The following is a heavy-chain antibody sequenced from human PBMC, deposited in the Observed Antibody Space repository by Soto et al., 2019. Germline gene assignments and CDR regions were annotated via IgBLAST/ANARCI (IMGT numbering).Heavy chain of an antibody. CDR2: ISYSGNT. V-gene: IGHV4-31*03. CDR3: ARDPRNRVYYSRGYFLGHDVHDI. J-gene: IGHJ3*02. D-gene: IGHD3-22*01. CDR1: GGSISNDGYY. Sequence: LSETLSLTCTVSGGSISNDGYYWNWIRQXPGKGLEWIGYISYSGNTYYNPSLKSRLTISLDTSKNRFSLRLSSVIAADTAVYYCARDPRNRVYYSRGYFLGHDVHDIWSQGTMDIVSS.